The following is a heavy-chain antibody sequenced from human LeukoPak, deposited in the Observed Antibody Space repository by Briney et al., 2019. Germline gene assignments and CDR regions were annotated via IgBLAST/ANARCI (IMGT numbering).Heavy chain of an antibody. D-gene: IGHD3-10*01. Sequence: KPSETLSLTCTVSGGSISSSSYYWGWIRQPPGKGLEWIGSIYYSGSTYYNPSLKSRVTISVDTSKNQSSLKLSSVTAADTAVYYCARATYYYGSGSYYKGGYFQHWGQGTLVTVSS. CDR3: ARATYYYGSGSYYKGGYFQH. CDR1: GGSISSSSYY. J-gene: IGHJ1*01. CDR2: IYYSGST. V-gene: IGHV4-39*07.